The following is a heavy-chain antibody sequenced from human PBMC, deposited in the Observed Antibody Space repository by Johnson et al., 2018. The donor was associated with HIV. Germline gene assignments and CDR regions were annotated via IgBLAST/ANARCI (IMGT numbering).Heavy chain of an antibody. V-gene: IGHV3-9*01. CDR1: GFTFSSYA. D-gene: IGHD3/OR15-3a*01. CDR2: ISWHSGSI. J-gene: IGHJ3*02. CDR3: AMGTGDHDAFDI. Sequence: VQLVESGGGLVQPGGSLRLSCAASGFTFSSYAMSWVRQAPGTGLEWVSGISWHSGSIGYAASVKGRFTISRDNAKNSLYLQMNSLRAEDTAVYYCAMGTGDHDAFDIWGQGTMVTVSS.